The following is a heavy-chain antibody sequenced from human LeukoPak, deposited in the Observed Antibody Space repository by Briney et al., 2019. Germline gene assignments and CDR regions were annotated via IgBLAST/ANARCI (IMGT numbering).Heavy chain of an antibody. CDR1: GGSISSSSYY. J-gene: IGHJ3*02. D-gene: IGHD1-20*01. CDR3: ARDLTGTTENAFDI. V-gene: IGHV4-39*07. CDR2: IYYSGST. Sequence: SETLSLTCTVSGGSISSSSYYWGWIRQPPGKGLEWIGSIYYSGSTYYNPSLKSRVTISVDTSKNQFSLKLSSVTAADTAVYYCARDLTGTTENAFDIWGQGTMVTVSS.